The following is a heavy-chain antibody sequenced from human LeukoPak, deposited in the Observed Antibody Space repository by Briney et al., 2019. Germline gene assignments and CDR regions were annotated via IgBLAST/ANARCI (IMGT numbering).Heavy chain of an antibody. J-gene: IGHJ4*02. CDR1: GFTFSSYA. D-gene: IGHD1-26*01. V-gene: IGHV3-30*04. CDR2: ISYDGSNK. Sequence: QPGGSLRLSCAASGFTFSSYAMHWVRQAPGKGLEWVAVISYDGSNKYYADSVKGRFTISRDNSKNTLYLQMNSLRAEDTAVYYCASLQAPSGSYYDYFDYWAREPWSPSPQ. CDR3: ASLQAPSGSYYDYFDY.